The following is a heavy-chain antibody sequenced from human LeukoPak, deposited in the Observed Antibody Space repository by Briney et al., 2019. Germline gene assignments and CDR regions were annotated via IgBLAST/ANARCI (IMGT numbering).Heavy chain of an antibody. Sequence: SVKVSCKASGGTFSSYAISWVRQAPGQGLEWMGGIIPIFGTANYAQKFQGRVTITTDESTSTAYMELSSLRSEDTAVYYCARGLVSHQLLSTGGYDYYYYYMDVWGKGTTVTVSS. V-gene: IGHV1-69*05. CDR3: ARGLVSHQLLSTGGYDYYYYYMDV. J-gene: IGHJ6*03. CDR1: GGTFSSYA. CDR2: IIPIFGTA. D-gene: IGHD2-2*01.